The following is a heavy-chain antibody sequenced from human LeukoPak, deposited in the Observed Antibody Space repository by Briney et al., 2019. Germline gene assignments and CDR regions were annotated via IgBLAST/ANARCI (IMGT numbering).Heavy chain of an antibody. J-gene: IGHJ4*02. CDR2: ISGSGGST. D-gene: IGHD3-22*01. Sequence: GGSLRLSCAASGFTFSSYAVSWVRQAPGKGLEWVSAISGSGGSTYYADSVKGRFTISRDNSKNTLYLQMNSLRAVDTAVYYCAKWDSSGYNFDYWGQGTLVTVSS. CDR1: GFTFSSYA. CDR3: AKWDSSGYNFDY. V-gene: IGHV3-23*01.